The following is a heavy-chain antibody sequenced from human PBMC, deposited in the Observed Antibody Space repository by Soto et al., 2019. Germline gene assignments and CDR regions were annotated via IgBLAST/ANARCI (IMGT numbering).Heavy chain of an antibody. V-gene: IGHV4-34*01. Sequence: QVQLQQWGAGLLKPSETLSLTCAVYGGSLSGYYWSWIRQPPGKGLEWIGEINHSGSTNYNPSLKSRVTISVDTSKNQFSLKLSSVTAADTAVYYCARGLPGAFDIWGQGTMVTVSS. CDR1: GGSLSGYY. J-gene: IGHJ3*02. D-gene: IGHD7-27*01. CDR3: ARGLPGAFDI. CDR2: INHSGST.